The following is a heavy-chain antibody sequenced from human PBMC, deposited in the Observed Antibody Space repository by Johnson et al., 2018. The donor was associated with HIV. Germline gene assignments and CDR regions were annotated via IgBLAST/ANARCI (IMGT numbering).Heavy chain of an antibody. CDR2: ISYDGSNK. V-gene: IGHV3-30-3*01. CDR3: AREATYSSGWYHDVVDS. Sequence: QVQLVESGGGEVQPGGSLRLSCVASGFTFSGSAMHWVRQAPGKGLEWVAVISYDGSNKYYADSVKGRFTISRDNSKNTLYLQMNSLRAEDTAVYYCAREATYSSGWYHDVVDSWGQGTMVTVSS. D-gene: IGHD6-13*01. J-gene: IGHJ3*02. CDR1: GFTFSGSA.